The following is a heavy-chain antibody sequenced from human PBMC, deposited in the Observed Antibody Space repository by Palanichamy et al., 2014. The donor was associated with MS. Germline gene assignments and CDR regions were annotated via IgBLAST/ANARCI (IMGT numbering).Heavy chain of an antibody. CDR1: GFTFRAYG. CDR3: ARTGDSNTYYNYFGY. J-gene: IGHJ4*02. D-gene: IGHD3-22*01. CDR2: VRDDGTKE. V-gene: IGHV3-33*01. Sequence: QVQLGESGGGVVQPGRSLRLSCAASGFTFRAYGVHWVRQAPGQGLEWVAGVRDDGTKEYYGDSVRGRFTISRDNSRNTLFLQMNSLRVEDTAVYYCARTGDSNTYYNYFGYWGQGTLVTVSS.